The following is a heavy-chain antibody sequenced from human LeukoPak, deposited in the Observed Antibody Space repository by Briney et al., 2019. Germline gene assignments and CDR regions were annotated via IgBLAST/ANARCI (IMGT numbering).Heavy chain of an antibody. CDR3: ARDVRGPTGYDSSGRDTFDS. J-gene: IGHJ4*02. CDR2: VFFDGDTK. Sequence: GGSLRLSCAASGFTFSSYAMHWVRQAPGKGLEWVAVVFFDGDTKYYADSVKGRFTISRDNSKNTLYLQMNSLRPEDTAVYYCARDVRGPTGYDSSGRDTFDSWGQGTLVTVSS. V-gene: IGHV3-30*04. CDR1: GFTFSSYA. D-gene: IGHD3-22*01.